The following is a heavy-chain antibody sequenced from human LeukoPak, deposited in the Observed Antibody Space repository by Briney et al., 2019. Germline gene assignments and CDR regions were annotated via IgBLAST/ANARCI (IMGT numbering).Heavy chain of an antibody. D-gene: IGHD3-10*01. CDR3: AKVILWLRQDAFDI. J-gene: IGHJ3*02. V-gene: IGHV3-23*01. Sequence: PGGSLRLSCAASGFTFSSYAMSWVRQAPGKGLEWVSAIGGSGGSTYYADSVKGRFTISRDTSKNTLYLQMNSLRAEDTAMYYCAKVILWLRQDAFDIWGQGTKVTVFS. CDR1: GFTFSSYA. CDR2: IGGSGGST.